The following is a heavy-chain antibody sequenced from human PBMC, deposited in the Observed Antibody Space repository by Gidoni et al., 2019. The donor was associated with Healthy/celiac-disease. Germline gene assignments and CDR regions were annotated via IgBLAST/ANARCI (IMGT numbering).Heavy chain of an antibody. CDR2: IKSKPDGGTT. V-gene: IGHV3-15*01. CDR3: TTAAGAAAVYYYYGMDV. J-gene: IGHJ6*02. D-gene: IGHD6-13*01. Sequence: EVQLVESGGGLVKPGGSLRLACAASGFTCSNDWMSWVRQAPGKGREWVGRIKSKPDGGTTDYAAPVKGRFTISRDDSKNTLYLQMNSLKTEDTAVYYCTTAAGAAAVYYYYGMDVWGQGTTVTVSS. CDR1: GFTCSNDW.